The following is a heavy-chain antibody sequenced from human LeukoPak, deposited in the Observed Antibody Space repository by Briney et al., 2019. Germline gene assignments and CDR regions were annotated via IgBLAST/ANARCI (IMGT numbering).Heavy chain of an antibody. V-gene: IGHV1-8*03. CDR1: GYTFTSYD. D-gene: IGHD2-21*01. J-gene: IGHJ4*02. Sequence: ASVKVSCKASGYTFTSYDINWVRQATGQGLEWMGWMNPNSGNTGYAQKFQGRVTITRNTSISTAYMELSSLRSEDTAAYYCARVSRDYSKCLNYWGQGTLVTVSS. CDR2: MNPNSGNT. CDR3: ARVSRDYSKCLNY.